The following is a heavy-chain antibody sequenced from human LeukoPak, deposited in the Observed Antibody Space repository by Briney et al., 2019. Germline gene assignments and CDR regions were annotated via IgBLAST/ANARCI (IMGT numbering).Heavy chain of an antibody. V-gene: IGHV5-51*01. Sequence: GESLKISCKGAGYSFTSYWIGWVRQMPGKGLEWMGIIYPGDSDTRYSPYFQAQVTISAEKSINTRHLQWRSLKASDTAMYYCGRLDITMIGDYWGQGTLVTVSS. CDR1: GYSFTSYW. CDR2: IYPGDSDT. D-gene: IGHD3-22*01. J-gene: IGHJ4*02. CDR3: GRLDITMIGDY.